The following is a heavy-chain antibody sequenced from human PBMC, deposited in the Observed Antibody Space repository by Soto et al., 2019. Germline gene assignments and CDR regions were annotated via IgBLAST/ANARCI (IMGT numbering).Heavy chain of an antibody. J-gene: IGHJ2*01. V-gene: IGHV3-23*01. D-gene: IGHD3-3*01. CDR3: AKDASSGITSFDS. CDR1: GFTFSSYA. Sequence: EVQLLESGGGLVQPGGSLRLSCAASGFTFSSYAMSWVRQAPGKGLEWVSVVSGSAGSTYYADSVKGRFTISRDNSKNTLYLQMHSLRAEDTAVYYCAKDASSGITSFDSWGRGTVVTVSS. CDR2: VSGSAGST.